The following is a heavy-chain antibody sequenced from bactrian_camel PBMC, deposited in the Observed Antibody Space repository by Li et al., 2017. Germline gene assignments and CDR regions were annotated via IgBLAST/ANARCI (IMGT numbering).Heavy chain of an antibody. D-gene: IGHD5*01. V-gene: IGHV3S40*01. Sequence: DVQLVESGGGSVEAGGSLRLSCAVSGNTVRRNCIGWFRQSPGTARDRVAALYTGDGRGHYTDAVKGRFTISLDTAKNTMYLQMNSLKPEDTAMYYCAAGQGVGWCLDVIRTGAEPDFDYWGQGTQVTVS. CDR1: GNTVRRNC. J-gene: IGHJ6*01. CDR3: AAGQGVGWCLDVIRTGAEPDFDY. CDR2: LYTGDGRG.